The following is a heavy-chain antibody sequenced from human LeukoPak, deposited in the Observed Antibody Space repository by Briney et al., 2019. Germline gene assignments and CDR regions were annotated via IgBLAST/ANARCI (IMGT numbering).Heavy chain of an antibody. CDR3: ARSSGYWYYYYGMGV. V-gene: IGHV4-59*08. D-gene: IGHD3-22*01. CDR2: IYYSGST. J-gene: IGHJ6*02. CDR1: GGSISSYY. Sequence: SETLSLSCTVSGGSISSYYWSWIRQPPGKGLEWIGYIYYSGSTNYNPSLKSRVTIFVDTSKNQFSLKLSSVTAADTAVYYCARSSGYWYYYYGMGVWGQGTTVTVSS.